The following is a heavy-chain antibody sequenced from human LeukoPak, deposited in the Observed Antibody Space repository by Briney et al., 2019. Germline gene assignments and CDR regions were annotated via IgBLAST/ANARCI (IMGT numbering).Heavy chain of an antibody. J-gene: IGHJ5*02. Sequence: PSQTLSLTCTVSGGSISSGSYYWGWIRQPAGKGLEWIGRIYTSGSTNYNPSLKSRVTISVDTTKNPFSPQLSSVTAADTAVYYCARVGSIVGAPRASLNWFDPWGQGTLVTVSS. V-gene: IGHV4-61*02. D-gene: IGHD1-26*01. CDR1: GGSISSGSYY. CDR2: IYTSGST. CDR3: ARVGSIVGAPRASLNWFDP.